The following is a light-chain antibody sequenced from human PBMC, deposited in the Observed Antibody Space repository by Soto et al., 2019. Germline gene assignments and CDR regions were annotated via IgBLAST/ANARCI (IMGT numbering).Light chain of an antibody. CDR3: QQYGDSPRT. J-gene: IGKJ5*01. CDR2: DAF. CDR1: RSLDSGQ. V-gene: IGKV3-20*01. Sequence: EIVLTQSPGTLSLSPGESATLSCRASRSLDSGQLAWYQQKVGRAPRLLIHDAFMRATGIPDRFSGSGSGTDFTLTIARLEPEDVAVYYCQQYGDSPRTFGQGTRLETK.